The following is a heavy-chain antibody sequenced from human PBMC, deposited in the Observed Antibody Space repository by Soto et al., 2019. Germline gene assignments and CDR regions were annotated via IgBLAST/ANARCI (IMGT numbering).Heavy chain of an antibody. J-gene: IGHJ6*02. V-gene: IGHV3-23*01. Sequence: GGSLRLSCAASGFTFANYAVSWVRQAPEKGLEWVSSISGNGAYTYYADSVNGRFTISRDNSKNTLYLQMNSLRAEDTAVYYCAKDTFLYYYDSSGYYGGPYYYYGMDVWGQGTTVTVSS. D-gene: IGHD3-22*01. CDR2: ISGNGAYT. CDR1: GFTFANYA. CDR3: AKDTFLYYYDSSGYYGGPYYYYGMDV.